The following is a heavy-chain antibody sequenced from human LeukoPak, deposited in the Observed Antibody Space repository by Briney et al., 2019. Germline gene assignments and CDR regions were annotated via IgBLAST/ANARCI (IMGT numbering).Heavy chain of an antibody. J-gene: IGHJ4*02. CDR2: IKQDGSTK. CDR3: TRETIGSLDY. D-gene: IGHD1-26*01. CDR1: GRTFYYSW. V-gene: IGHV3-7*01. Sequence: GGSLRLSCSASGRTFYYSWVAWARQAPGKGLEWVANIKQDGSTKHYADSLKGRFTISRDNPKNSLFLQMNNLRADDTAIYYGTRETIGSLDYWGQGILITVAS.